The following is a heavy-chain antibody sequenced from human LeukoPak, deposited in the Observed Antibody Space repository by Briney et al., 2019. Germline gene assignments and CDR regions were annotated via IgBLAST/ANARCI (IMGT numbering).Heavy chain of an antibody. CDR1: GYTLTELS. D-gene: IGHD3-10*01. V-gene: IGHV1-24*01. CDR2: FDPEDGET. Sequence: ASVKVSCKVSGYTLTELSMHWVRQAPGKGLEWMGGFDPEDGETIYAQKFQGKVTMTEDTSTDTAYMELSSLRSEDTAVYYCATDSRGVGNAFDIWGQGTMVTVSS. J-gene: IGHJ3*02. CDR3: ATDSRGVGNAFDI.